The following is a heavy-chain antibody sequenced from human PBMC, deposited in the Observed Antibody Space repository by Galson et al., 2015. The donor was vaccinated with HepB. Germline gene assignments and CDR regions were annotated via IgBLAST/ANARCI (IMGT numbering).Heavy chain of an antibody. CDR2: VIPIFGTA. V-gene: IGHV1-69*13. D-gene: IGHD6-13*01. Sequence: SVKVSCKASGGTFSSYAISWVRQAPGQGLEWMGGVIPIFGTANYAQKFQGRVTITADESTSTAYMELSSLRSEDTAVYYCARYTSSWYRFDHWGQGTLVTVSS. CDR1: GGTFSSYA. J-gene: IGHJ5*02. CDR3: ARYTSSWYRFDH.